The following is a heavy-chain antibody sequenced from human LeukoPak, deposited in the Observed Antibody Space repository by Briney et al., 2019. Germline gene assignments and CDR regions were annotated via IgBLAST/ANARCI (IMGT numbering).Heavy chain of an antibody. J-gene: IGHJ4*02. D-gene: IGHD3/OR15-3a*01. Sequence: GGSLRLSCAASGFTVSSNGMSWVRQAPGKGLEWVSIIHIGNSTYYADSVKGRFTISRDNSKNTLYLQMNSLRAEDTAVYYCAADWPLDYWGQGTLVTVSS. CDR2: IHIGNST. V-gene: IGHV3-66*01. CDR3: AADWPLDY. CDR1: GFTVSSNG.